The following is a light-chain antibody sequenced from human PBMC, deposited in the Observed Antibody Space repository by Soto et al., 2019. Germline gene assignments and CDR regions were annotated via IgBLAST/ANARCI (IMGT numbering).Light chain of an antibody. J-gene: IGLJ3*02. CDR3: ISYAGRNKSVV. Sequence: QSALTQPASVSGSPGQSITISCTGTSSDVGSYNYVSWYQQHPGKAPKLMIYEVSDRPSGISSRFSGSKSGNTASLTVSGLQPEDEADYYCISYAGRNKSVVFGGGTKLTVL. CDR2: EVS. V-gene: IGLV2-14*01. CDR1: SSDVGSYNY.